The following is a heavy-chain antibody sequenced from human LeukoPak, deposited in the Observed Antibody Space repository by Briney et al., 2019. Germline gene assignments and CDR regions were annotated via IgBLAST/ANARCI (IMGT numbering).Heavy chain of an antibody. Sequence: PGGSLRLSCAASGFTFSNYAMNWVRQAPGRGLEWVSSISGSGGSTYFAGSVKGRVTISRDNSKNTMYMQMNSLRVEDTAVYYCARGGQNYDFWRFDYWGQGSLVTVSS. CDR3: ARGGQNYDFWRFDY. CDR2: ISGSGGST. J-gene: IGHJ4*02. V-gene: IGHV3-23*01. CDR1: GFTFSNYA. D-gene: IGHD3-3*01.